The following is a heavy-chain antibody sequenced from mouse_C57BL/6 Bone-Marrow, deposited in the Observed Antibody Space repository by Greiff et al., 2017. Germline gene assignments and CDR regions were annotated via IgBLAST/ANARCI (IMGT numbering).Heavy chain of an antibody. V-gene: IGHV1-81*01. CDR2: IYPRSGNT. J-gene: IGHJ2*01. CDR1: GYTFTSYG. D-gene: IGHD1-1*01. Sequence: VQLQESGAELARPGASVKLSCKASGYTFTSYGISWVKQRTGQGLEWIGEIYPRSGNTYYNEKFKGKATLTADKSSSTAYMELRSLTSEDSAVYFCARMRDYYGSSYVDYWGQGTTLTVSS. CDR3: ARMRDYYGSSYVDY.